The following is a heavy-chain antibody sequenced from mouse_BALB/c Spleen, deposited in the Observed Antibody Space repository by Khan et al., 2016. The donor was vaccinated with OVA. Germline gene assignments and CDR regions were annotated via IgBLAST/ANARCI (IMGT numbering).Heavy chain of an antibody. CDR2: ISSGSSTI. J-gene: IGHJ1*01. CDR3: ATYGWWD. D-gene: IGHD1-1*01. Sequence: EVKLVESGGGLVQPGGSRKLSCAASGFTFSSFGMHWVRQAPEKGLEWVAYISSGSSTIYYADTVKGRFTISRDNPKNTLFLQMTSLRSEDTCMYYCATYGWWDWSAGTTVTVSS. V-gene: IGHV5-17*02. CDR1: GFTFSSFG.